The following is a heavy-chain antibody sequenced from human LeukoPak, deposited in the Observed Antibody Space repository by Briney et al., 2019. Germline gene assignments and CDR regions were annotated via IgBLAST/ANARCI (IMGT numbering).Heavy chain of an antibody. V-gene: IGHV3-30-3*01. CDR1: GFTFSSYA. D-gene: IGHD5-24*01. J-gene: IGHJ6*02. CDR2: ISYDGSNK. Sequence: PGRSLRLSCAASGFTFSSYAMHWVRQASGKGLEWVAVISYDGSNKYYADSVKGRFTISRDNSKNTLYLQMNSLRAEDTAVYYCARDTAVERWLQSHYYYGMGVWGQGTTVTVSS. CDR3: ARDTAVERWLQSHYYYGMGV.